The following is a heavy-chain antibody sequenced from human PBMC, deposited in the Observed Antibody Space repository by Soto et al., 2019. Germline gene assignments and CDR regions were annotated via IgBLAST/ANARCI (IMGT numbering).Heavy chain of an antibody. CDR2: IIPIFGTA. Sequence: SLDVSFKASGGTFSSYSISLVRHSPLQGLEWMGGIIPIFGTANYAQKFQCRVTITADESTSTAYMELSSLRSEDTAVYYCARKAVAGSVDYGMEAWGKATTVNVS. J-gene: IGHJ6*04. CDR1: GGTFSSYS. V-gene: IGHV1-69*13. CDR3: ARKAVAGSVDYGMEA. D-gene: IGHD6-19*01.